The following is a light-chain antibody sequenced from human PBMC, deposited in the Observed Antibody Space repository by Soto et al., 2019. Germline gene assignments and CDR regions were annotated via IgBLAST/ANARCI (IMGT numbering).Light chain of an antibody. CDR2: DAS. CDR3: QQRSNWPPIT. Sequence: EIVLTQSPATLSLSPGERATLSCRASQTVSSYLLWYQQKRGQAPRLLIYDASNRATGIPARSSGSGSGTDFTLTISSLEPEDFAVYYCQQRSNWPPITFGQGTRLEIK. J-gene: IGKJ5*01. V-gene: IGKV3-11*01. CDR1: QTVSSY.